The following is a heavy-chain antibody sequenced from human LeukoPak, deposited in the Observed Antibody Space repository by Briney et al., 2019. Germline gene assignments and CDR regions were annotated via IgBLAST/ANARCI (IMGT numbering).Heavy chain of an antibody. J-gene: IGHJ4*02. CDR3: ARVGYSGSYYY. CDR1: GFTFSSYW. D-gene: IGHD1-26*01. Sequence: GGSLRLSCAASGFTFSSYWMSWVRQARGKGLEWVANIKQDGSEKYYVDSVKGRFTISRDNAKNSLYLQMNSLRAEDTAVYYCARVGYSGSYYYWGQGTLVTVSS. CDR2: IKQDGSEK. V-gene: IGHV3-7*01.